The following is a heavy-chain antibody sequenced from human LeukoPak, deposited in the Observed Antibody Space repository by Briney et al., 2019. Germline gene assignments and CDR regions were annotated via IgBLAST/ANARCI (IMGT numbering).Heavy chain of an antibody. V-gene: IGHV3-23*01. CDR2: ISGSGEST. D-gene: IGHD2/OR15-2a*01. CDR1: GFRFSNYA. Sequence: GGSLRLSCAASGFRFSNYAMNWVRQAPGKGLEWVSAISGSGESTYYADYVKGRFTVSRDNSKNTLILQLNSLRAEDTAVYYCAKDAIGQNRPYYFDSWGKGTLVTVSS. CDR3: AKDAIGQNRPYYFDS. J-gene: IGHJ4*02.